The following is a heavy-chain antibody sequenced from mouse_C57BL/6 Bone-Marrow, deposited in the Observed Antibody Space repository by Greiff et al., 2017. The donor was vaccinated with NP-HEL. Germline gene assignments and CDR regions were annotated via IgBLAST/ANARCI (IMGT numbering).Heavy chain of an antibody. D-gene: IGHD2-5*01. J-gene: IGHJ2*01. CDR1: GYTFTSYT. CDR2: INPSSGYT. V-gene: IGHV1-4*01. Sequence: VQLKQSGAELARPGASVKMSCKASGYTFTSYTMHWVKQRPGQGLEWIGYINPSSGYTKYNQKFKDKATLTADKSSSTAYMQLSSLTSEDSAVYYCARAYYSNYDFDYWGQGTTLTVSS. CDR3: ARAYYSNYDFDY.